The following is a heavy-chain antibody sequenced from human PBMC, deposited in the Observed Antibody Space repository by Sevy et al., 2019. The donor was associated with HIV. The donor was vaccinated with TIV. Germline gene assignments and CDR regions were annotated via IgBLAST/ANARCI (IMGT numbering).Heavy chain of an antibody. D-gene: IGHD3-22*01. Sequence: SEILSLTCAVYGGSFSGYYWSWIRQPPGKGLEWIGEINHSGSTNYNPSLKSRVTISVDTSKNQFSLKLSSVTAADTAVYYCARAIRNDSSGYNWFDPWGQGTLVTVSS. CDR2: INHSGST. V-gene: IGHV4-34*01. CDR3: ARAIRNDSSGYNWFDP. CDR1: GGSFSGYY. J-gene: IGHJ5*02.